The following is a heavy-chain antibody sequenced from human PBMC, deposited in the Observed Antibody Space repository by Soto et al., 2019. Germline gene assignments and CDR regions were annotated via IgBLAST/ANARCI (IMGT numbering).Heavy chain of an antibody. J-gene: IGHJ5*02. CDR1: GYSFTSYW. V-gene: IGHV5-51*01. D-gene: IGHD2-15*01. CDR3: ARGLDVVSNWFAL. CDR2: IYPGDSDT. Sequence: GESLKISGQGSGYSFTSYWIGWVRQMPGKGLEWMGIIYPGDSDTRYSPSFQGQVTISADKSISTAYLQWSSLKASDTAMYYCARGLDVVSNWFALWGQRSLVPVSS.